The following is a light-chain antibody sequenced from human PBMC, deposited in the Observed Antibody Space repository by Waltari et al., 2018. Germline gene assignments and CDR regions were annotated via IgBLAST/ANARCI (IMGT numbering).Light chain of an antibody. CDR3: CSYTRTSTYV. J-gene: IGLJ1*01. CDR2: DT. Sequence: QSALSQPASVSGSPGQSITISCTGTKNDIGGSYFVSWYQQYPDKAPRVIIYDTDRSSGVSNRFSGSKSGNTASLTISGLQAEDEADYYCCSYTRTSTYVFGSGTKVTVL. V-gene: IGLV2-14*03. CDR1: KNDIGGSYF.